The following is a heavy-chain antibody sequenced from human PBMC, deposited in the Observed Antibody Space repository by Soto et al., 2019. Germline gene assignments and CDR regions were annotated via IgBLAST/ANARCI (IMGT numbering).Heavy chain of an antibody. Sequence: SGPTLVNRTQTLPLTCTLSGFSLNTSAMCVTWIRRARGKALEWLALINWDDDEHYSGSLKTRLTISKDTSKNQVVLTMTNMDPVDTATYYCARMREAAAGTKYGMDVWGQGTTVTVSS. V-gene: IGHV2-70*01. D-gene: IGHD6-13*01. CDR1: GFSLNTSAMC. CDR3: ARMREAAAGTKYGMDV. J-gene: IGHJ6*02. CDR2: INWDDDE.